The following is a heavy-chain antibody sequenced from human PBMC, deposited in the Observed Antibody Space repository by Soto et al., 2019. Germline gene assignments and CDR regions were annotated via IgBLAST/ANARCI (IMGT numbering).Heavy chain of an antibody. CDR3: ARHVWFGELSNWFDP. Sequence: QLQLQESGPGLVKPSETLSLTCTVSGGSISSSSYYWGWIRQPPGKGLEWIGRIYYSGSTYYNPSLKSRVTISVDTSKNQFSLKLSSVTAADTAVYYCARHVWFGELSNWFDPWGQGTLVTVSS. CDR1: GGSISSSSYY. CDR2: IYYSGST. V-gene: IGHV4-39*01. J-gene: IGHJ5*02. D-gene: IGHD3-10*01.